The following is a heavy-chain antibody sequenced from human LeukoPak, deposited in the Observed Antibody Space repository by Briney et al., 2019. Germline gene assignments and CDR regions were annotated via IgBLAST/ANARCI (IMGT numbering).Heavy chain of an antibody. D-gene: IGHD3-22*01. CDR2: ISSSSSYI. Sequence: PGGSLRLSCAASGFTFSTYSMNWVRQAPGKGLEWVSSISSSSSYIYYADSVKGRFTISRDNAKNSLHLQMNSLRAEDTAVYYCAKNYYDSSGLFDYWGQGTLVIVSS. CDR1: GFTFSTYS. CDR3: AKNYYDSSGLFDY. V-gene: IGHV3-21*01. J-gene: IGHJ4*02.